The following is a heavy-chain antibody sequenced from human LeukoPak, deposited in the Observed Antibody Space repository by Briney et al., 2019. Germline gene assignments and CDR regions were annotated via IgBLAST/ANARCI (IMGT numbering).Heavy chain of an antibody. V-gene: IGHV1-69*02. Sequence: ASVKVSCKAPGGTFSSYTISWVRQAPGQGLEWMGRIIPILGIANYAQKFQGRVTITADKSTSTAYMELSSLRSEDTAVYYCAPNYYDSSGYYYDYWGQGTLVTVSS. J-gene: IGHJ4*02. CDR1: GGTFSSYT. CDR3: APNYYDSSGYYYDY. D-gene: IGHD3-22*01. CDR2: IIPILGIA.